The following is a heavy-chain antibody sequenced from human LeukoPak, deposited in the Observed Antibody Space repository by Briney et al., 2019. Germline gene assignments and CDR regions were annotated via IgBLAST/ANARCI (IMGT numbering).Heavy chain of an antibody. J-gene: IGHJ4*02. CDR1: GFTFSSYA. V-gene: IGHV3-23*01. CDR2: ISGSGGST. CDR3: AKAGSPVAVAGPQS. D-gene: IGHD6-19*01. Sequence: GGSLRLSCAASGFTFSSYAMSWVRQAPGKGLEWVSAISGSGGSTYYADSVKGRFTISRDNSKNTLYLQMNSLRAEDAAVYYCAKAGSPVAVAGPQSWGQGTLVTVSS.